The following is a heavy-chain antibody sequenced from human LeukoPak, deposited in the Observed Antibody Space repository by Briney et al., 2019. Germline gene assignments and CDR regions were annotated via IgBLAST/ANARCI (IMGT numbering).Heavy chain of an antibody. Sequence: GASVKVSCKASGYTFTTYYIHWVRQAPGQGLEWMGIINPIGGTTDYAQKFQGRVTMTRDTSTSTVYMELSSLRSEDTAAYYCARQQGLQNLNFDYWGQGTLVTVSS. D-gene: IGHD4-11*01. CDR2: INPIGGTT. CDR1: GYTFTTYY. CDR3: ARQQGLQNLNFDY. J-gene: IGHJ4*02. V-gene: IGHV1-46*01.